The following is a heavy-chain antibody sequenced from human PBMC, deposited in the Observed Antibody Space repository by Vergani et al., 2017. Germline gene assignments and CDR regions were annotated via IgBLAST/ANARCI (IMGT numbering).Heavy chain of an antibody. Sequence: EVQLVESGGGVVQPGGSLRLSCAASGFTFDDYAMHWVRQAPGKGLEWVSLISGDGGSTYYADYVKGRFTISRDNSKNTLYLQMNSLRAEDTAVYYCARDIAGGPKGYWGQGTLVTVSS. J-gene: IGHJ4*02. D-gene: IGHD2-8*02. V-gene: IGHV3-43*02. CDR2: ISGDGGST. CDR3: ARDIAGGPKGY. CDR1: GFTFDDYA.